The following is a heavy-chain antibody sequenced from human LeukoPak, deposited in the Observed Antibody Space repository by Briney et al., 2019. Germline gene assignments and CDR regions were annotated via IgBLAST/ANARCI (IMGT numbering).Heavy chain of an antibody. Sequence: HSGGSLRLSCAASGFTFSSYAMSWVRQAPGKGLEWVSAISGSGGSTYYADSVKGRFTISRDKSKNTLYLQMNSLRAEDTAIYYCAKEFFDSQQLVPYFDYWGQGTLVTVSS. J-gene: IGHJ4*02. CDR2: ISGSGGST. CDR1: GFTFSSYA. V-gene: IGHV3-23*01. D-gene: IGHD6-13*01. CDR3: AKEFFDSQQLVPYFDY.